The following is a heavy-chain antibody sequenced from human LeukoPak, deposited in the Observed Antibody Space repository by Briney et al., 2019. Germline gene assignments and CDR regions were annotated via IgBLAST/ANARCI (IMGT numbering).Heavy chain of an antibody. J-gene: IGHJ4*02. CDR1: GFTFSSYA. Sequence: PGRSLRLSCAASGFTFSSYAMHWVRQAPGKGLEWVAVISYDGSNKYYADSVKGRFTISRDNSKNTLYLQMNSLRAEDTAVYYCARDLYVLSGSSHNFDYWGQGTLVTVSS. V-gene: IGHV3-30-3*01. CDR3: ARDLYVLSGSSHNFDY. D-gene: IGHD1-26*01. CDR2: ISYDGSNK.